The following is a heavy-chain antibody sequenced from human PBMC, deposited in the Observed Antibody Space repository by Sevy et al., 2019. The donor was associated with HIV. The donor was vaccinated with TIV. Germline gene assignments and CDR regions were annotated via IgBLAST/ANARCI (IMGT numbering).Heavy chain of an antibody. Sequence: SETLSLTCAVYGGSFSGYYWSWVRQPPGNGLEWIGEINHSGSTNYNPSLKSRVTISVDTSKNQFSLKLSSVTAADTAVYYCARGLYGSGHTNFDYSGQRTLVTVSS. J-gene: IGHJ4*02. CDR2: INHSGST. CDR1: GGSFSGYY. V-gene: IGHV4-34*01. CDR3: ARGLYGSGHTNFDY. D-gene: IGHD3-10*01.